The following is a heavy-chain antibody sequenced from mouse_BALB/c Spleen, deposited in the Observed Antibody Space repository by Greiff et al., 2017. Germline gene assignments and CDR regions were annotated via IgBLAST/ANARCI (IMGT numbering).Heavy chain of an antibody. D-gene: IGHD1-1*01. J-gene: IGHJ4*01. CDR3: YYGSSYYAMDY. CDR2: INPSTGYT. V-gene: IGHV1-7*01. Sequence: VHLVESGAELAKPGASVKMSCKASGYTFTSYWMHWVKQRPGQGLEWIGYINPSTGYTEYNQKFKDKATLTADKSSSTAYMQLSSLTSEDSAVYYCYYGSSYYAMDYWGQGTSVTVSS. CDR1: GYTFTSYW.